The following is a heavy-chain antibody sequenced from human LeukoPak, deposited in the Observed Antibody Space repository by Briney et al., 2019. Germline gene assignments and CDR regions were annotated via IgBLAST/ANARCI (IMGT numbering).Heavy chain of an antibody. CDR1: GFTFSSHG. V-gene: IGHV3-33*06. J-gene: IGHJ5*02. CDR3: SKYLSYGSLWIDP. D-gene: IGHD3-10*01. Sequence: PGGSLRLSCAASGFTFSSHGMQWVRQAPGKGLEWVALIWYDGSKTNYVDSVMGRFTISRDSSKNTLYLQMDNLRVEDTAVYFCSKYLSYGSLWIDPWGQGTLVTVSS. CDR2: IWYDGSKT.